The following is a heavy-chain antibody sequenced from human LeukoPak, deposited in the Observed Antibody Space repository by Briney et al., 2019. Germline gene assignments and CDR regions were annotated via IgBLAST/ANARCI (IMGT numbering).Heavy chain of an antibody. V-gene: IGHV1-2*02. CDR2: INPNSGGT. D-gene: IGHD2-15*01. CDR1: GYTFTYYC. J-gene: IGHJ1*01. Sequence: ASEKVSCKASGYTFTYYCMHWVRQAPGQGLEWMGWINPNSGGTNYAQNFQGRATMTRDTSIRTAYMELSSLRSDDTAVYYCARSMSGGLSFFQSWGQGTLVAVSS. CDR3: ARSMSGGLSFFQS.